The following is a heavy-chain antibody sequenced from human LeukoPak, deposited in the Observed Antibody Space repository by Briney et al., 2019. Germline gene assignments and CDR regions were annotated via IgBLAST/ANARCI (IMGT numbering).Heavy chain of an antibody. CDR1: GFTFSSYS. J-gene: IGHJ6*02. D-gene: IGHD3-10*01. Sequence: GGSLRLSCAASGFTFSSYSMNWVRQAPGKGLEWVSSISSSSSYIYYADSVKGRFTISRDSSKNSLYLQMNSLRAEDTAVYYCARDGYYGSGSYYLVVGMDVWGQGTTVTVSS. CDR2: ISSSSSYI. CDR3: ARDGYYGSGSYYLVVGMDV. V-gene: IGHV3-21*01.